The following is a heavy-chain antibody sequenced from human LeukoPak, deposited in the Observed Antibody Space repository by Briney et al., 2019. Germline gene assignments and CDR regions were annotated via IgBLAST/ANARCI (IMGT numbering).Heavy chain of an antibody. Sequence: GRSLRLSCTASGFTFGDYAMSWFRQAPGKGLEWVGFIRSKASGGTTEYAASVKGRFTISRDDSKSIAYLQMNSLKTEDTAVYYCTREHDGSSWCGLIYYYYYMDVWGKGTTVTVSS. V-gene: IGHV3-49*03. J-gene: IGHJ6*03. D-gene: IGHD6-13*01. CDR3: TREHDGSSWCGLIYYYYYMDV. CDR1: GFTFGDYA. CDR2: IRSKASGGTT.